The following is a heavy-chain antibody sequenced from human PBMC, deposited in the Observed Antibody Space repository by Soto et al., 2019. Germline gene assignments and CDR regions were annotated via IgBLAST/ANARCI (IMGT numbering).Heavy chain of an antibody. CDR2: IIPIFGTA. D-gene: IGHD3-22*01. CDR3: ARARNYYDSSGYYYGIDI. V-gene: IGHV1-69*13. CDR1: GGTFSSYA. J-gene: IGHJ3*02. Sequence: ASVKVSCKASGGTFSSYAISWVRQAPGQGLEWMGGIIPIFGTANYAQKFQGRVTITADESTSTACMELSSLRSEDTAVYYCARARNYYDSSGYYYGIDIWGQGTMVTVSS.